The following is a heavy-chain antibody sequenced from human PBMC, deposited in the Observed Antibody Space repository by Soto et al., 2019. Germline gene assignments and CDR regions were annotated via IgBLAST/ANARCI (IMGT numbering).Heavy chain of an antibody. D-gene: IGHD3-22*01. CDR3: ARTYYYDYSGYYPGFYFDY. J-gene: IGHJ4*02. V-gene: IGHV4-59*01. CDR1: GGSISSYY. CDR2: FYYSGTT. Sequence: SETLSLTCTVSGGSISSYYWSWIRQPPGKGLEWIGYFYYSGTTNYNPSLKSRVTISVATSKNQFSLKLSSVTAADTAVYYCARTYYYDYSGYYPGFYFDYWGQGTLVT.